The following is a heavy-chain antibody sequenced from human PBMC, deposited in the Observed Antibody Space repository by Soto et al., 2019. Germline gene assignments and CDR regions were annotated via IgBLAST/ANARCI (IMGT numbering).Heavy chain of an antibody. D-gene: IGHD2-15*01. J-gene: IGHJ4*02. CDR3: ARDGPYCSGGSCYWSPYYFDY. CDR2: IKQDGSEK. Sequence: GGSLRLSCAASGFTFSSYWMSWVRQAPGKGLEWVANIKQDGSEKYYVESVKGRFTISRDNAMNSLYLQMNSLRAEDTAVYYCARDGPYCSGGSCYWSPYYFDYWGQGTLVTVSS. V-gene: IGHV3-7*01. CDR1: GFTFSSYW.